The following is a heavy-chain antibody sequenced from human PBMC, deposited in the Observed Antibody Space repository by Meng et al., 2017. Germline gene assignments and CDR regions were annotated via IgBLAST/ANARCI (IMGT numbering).Heavy chain of an antibody. J-gene: IGHJ5*02. CDR2: INPNSGGT. V-gene: IGHV1-2*02. Sequence: LGQSVREVEKPGDSVKGSGKASGYTFTGYDMHWVLQAPGKWLEWMGWINPNSGGTNYAQKFQGRVTMTRDTSISTAYMELSRRRSDDTAVYYCARGGYSSGVRVRHWFDPWGQGTLVTVSS. D-gene: IGHD6-25*01. CDR1: GYTFTGYD. CDR3: ARGGYSSGVRVRHWFDP.